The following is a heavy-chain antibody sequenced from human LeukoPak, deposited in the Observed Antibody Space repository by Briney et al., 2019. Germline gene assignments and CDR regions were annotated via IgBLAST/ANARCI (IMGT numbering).Heavy chain of an antibody. Sequence: GESLKISCKGSGYSFTTHWIGWVRQMPGKGLEWMGIIYPGDSDTRYSPSFQGQVTISADKSISTAYLQWSSLKASDTAMYYCARSEMATVLSQDYWGQGTLITVSS. CDR3: ARSEMATVLSQDY. D-gene: IGHD5-24*01. V-gene: IGHV5-51*01. J-gene: IGHJ4*02. CDR2: IYPGDSDT. CDR1: GYSFTTHW.